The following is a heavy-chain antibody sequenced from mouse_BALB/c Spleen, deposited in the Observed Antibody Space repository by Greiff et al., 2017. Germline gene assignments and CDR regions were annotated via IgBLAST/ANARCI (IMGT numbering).Heavy chain of an antibody. CDR3: ARIGDYGDAMDY. CDR2: IWWNDNK. Sequence: QVTLKVSGPGILQPSQTLSLTCSFSGFSLSTYGIGVVWIRQPSGKGLEWLEHIWWNDNKYYNTALKSRLTISKDTSNNQVFLKSASVDTADTATYYCARIGDYGDAMDYWGQGTSVTVSS. J-gene: IGHJ4*01. D-gene: IGHD2-4*01. V-gene: IGHV8-11*01. CDR1: GFSLSTYGIG.